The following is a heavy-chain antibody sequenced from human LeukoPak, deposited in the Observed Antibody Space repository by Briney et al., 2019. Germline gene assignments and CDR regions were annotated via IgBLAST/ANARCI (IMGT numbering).Heavy chain of an antibody. CDR2: IKGDGSEK. V-gene: IGHV3-7*01. CDR3: ARLGIPRTYYYYGMDV. J-gene: IGHJ6*02. CDR1: GFTLSGYF. Sequence: GGSLRLSCAASGFTLSGYFMSWVRQAPGEGLEWVASIKGDGSEKYYVDSVKGRFTISRDNAKNSLYLQMNSLRAEDTAVYYCARLGIPRTYYYYGMDVWGQGTTVTVSS. D-gene: IGHD7-27*01.